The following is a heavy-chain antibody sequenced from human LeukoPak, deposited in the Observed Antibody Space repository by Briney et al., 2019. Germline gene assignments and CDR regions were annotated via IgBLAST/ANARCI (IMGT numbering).Heavy chain of an antibody. Sequence: FTFXXYSMNWVRQAPGKXLEWVSSISSSSSYIYYADSVKGRFTISRDNAKNSLYMQMNRLRGEDTAVCYCXRKXSXEAXXIWGQGTXVTVSS. CDR3: XRKXSXEAXXI. V-gene: IGHV3-21*01. CDR2: ISSSSSYI. J-gene: IGHJ3*02. D-gene: IGHD5-18*01. CDR1: FTFXXYS.